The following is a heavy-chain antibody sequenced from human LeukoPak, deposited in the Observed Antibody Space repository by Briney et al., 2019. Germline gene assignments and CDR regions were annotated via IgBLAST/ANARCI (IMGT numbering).Heavy chain of an antibody. V-gene: IGHV1-46*01. D-gene: IGHD3-22*01. CDR1: GYTFTSYY. CDR3: ASGDYCDSSGYYGNEYFQH. Sequence: ASVKVSCKASGYTFTSYYMHWVRQAPGRGLEWMGIINPSGGSTSYAQKFQGRVAMTRDTSTSTVYMELSSLRSEDTAVYYCASGDYCDSSGYYGNEYFQHWGQGTLVTVSS. CDR2: INPSGGST. J-gene: IGHJ1*01.